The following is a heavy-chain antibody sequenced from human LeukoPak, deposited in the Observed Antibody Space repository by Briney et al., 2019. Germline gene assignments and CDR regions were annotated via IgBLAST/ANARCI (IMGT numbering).Heavy chain of an antibody. CDR3: ARGERKYYGSGSPRYYGMDV. Sequence: GGSLRLSCAASGFTFSSYWMSWVRQAPGKGLEWVANIKQDGSENYYVDSVKGRFTISRDNAKNSLYLQMNSLRAEDTAVYYCARGERKYYGSGSPRYYGMDVWGQGTTVTVSS. D-gene: IGHD3-10*01. CDR1: GFTFSSYW. CDR2: IKQDGSEN. V-gene: IGHV3-7*01. J-gene: IGHJ6*02.